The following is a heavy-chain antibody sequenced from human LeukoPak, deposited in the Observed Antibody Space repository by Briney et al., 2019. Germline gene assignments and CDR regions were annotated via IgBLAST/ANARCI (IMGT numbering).Heavy chain of an antibody. CDR2: INSAGNNI. CDR3: ATSRVFDH. J-gene: IGHJ4*02. V-gene: IGHV3-48*04. Sequence: GGSLRLSCAASGFTFSSYWMSWVRQAPGKGLEWLSFINSAGNNIYYADSVKGRFTISRDNSKETLFLEMNSLRVDDTAIYYCATSRVFDHWGQGTLVAVSS. CDR1: GFTFSSYW.